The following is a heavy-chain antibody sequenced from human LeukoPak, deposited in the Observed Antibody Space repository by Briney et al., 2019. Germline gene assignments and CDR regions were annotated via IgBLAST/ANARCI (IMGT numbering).Heavy chain of an antibody. V-gene: IGHV3-23*01. J-gene: IGHJ6*04. CDR2: ISDSVGST. D-gene: IGHD2-2*01. CDR1: GFTFNNDA. CDR3: AKADCRSINCYVKDF. Sequence: GGSLRLSCVASGFTFNNDAMNSVRQAPGKGLECLSAISDSVGSTTHADSVKDRLTISTDKSKNTLYLQMNSLRAEDTAVYHCAKADCRSINCYVKDFWGKGTTVTVSS.